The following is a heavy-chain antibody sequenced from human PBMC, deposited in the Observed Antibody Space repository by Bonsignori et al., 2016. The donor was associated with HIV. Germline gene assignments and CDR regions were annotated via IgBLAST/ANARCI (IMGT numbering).Heavy chain of an antibody. V-gene: IGHV4-39*07. CDR2: IYYSGST. D-gene: IGHD3-3*01. J-gene: IGHJ4*02. Sequence: WIRQPPGKGLEWIGSIYYSGSTYYNPSLKSRVTISVDTSKNQFSLKLSSVTAADTAVYYCARVLVEITIFGVVTRFDYWGQGTLVTVSS. CDR3: ARVLVEITIFGVVTRFDY.